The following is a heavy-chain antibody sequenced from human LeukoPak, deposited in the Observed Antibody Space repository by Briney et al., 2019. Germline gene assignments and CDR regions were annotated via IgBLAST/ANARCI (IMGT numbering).Heavy chain of an antibody. CDR3: ARDYCSSTSCYDY. V-gene: IGHV3-33*01. CDR1: GFTFSSYG. D-gene: IGHD2-2*01. J-gene: IGHJ4*02. Sequence: RSLRLSCAASGFTFSSYGMHWVRQAPGKGLEWVAVIWYDGSNKYYADSMKGRFTISRDNSKNTLYLQMNSLRAEDTAVYYCARDYCSSTSCYDYWGQGTLVTVSS. CDR2: IWYDGSNK.